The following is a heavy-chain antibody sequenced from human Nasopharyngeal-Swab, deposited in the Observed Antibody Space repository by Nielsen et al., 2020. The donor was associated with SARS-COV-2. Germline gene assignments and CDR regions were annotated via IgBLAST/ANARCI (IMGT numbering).Heavy chain of an antibody. V-gene: IGHV3-13*04. CDR2: IGTAGDT. J-gene: IGHJ5*02. CDR3: ARARPDIVVVPAALLFDP. D-gene: IGHD2-2*01. CDR1: GFTFSSYD. Sequence: GAPLKISCAASGFTFSSYDMHWVRQATGKGLEWVSAIGTAGDTYYPGSVKGRFNIPRENAKNSLYLQMNSLRAWDTAVYYCARARPDIVVVPAALLFDPWGQGTLVTVSS.